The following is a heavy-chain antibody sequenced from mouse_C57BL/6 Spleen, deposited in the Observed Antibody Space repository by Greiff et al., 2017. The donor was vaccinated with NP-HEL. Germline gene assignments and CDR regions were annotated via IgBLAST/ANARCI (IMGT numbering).Heavy chain of an antibody. J-gene: IGHJ1*03. CDR3: ARSITTVVVYWYFDV. V-gene: IGHV1-72*01. D-gene: IGHD1-1*01. Sequence: QVQLQQPGAELVKPGASVKLSCKASGYTFTSYWMHWVKQRPGRGLEWIGRIDPNSGGTKYNEKFKSKATLTVDKPSSTAYMQLSSLTSEDSAVYYCARSITTVVVYWYFDVWGTGTTVTVAS. CDR2: IDPNSGGT. CDR1: GYTFTSYW.